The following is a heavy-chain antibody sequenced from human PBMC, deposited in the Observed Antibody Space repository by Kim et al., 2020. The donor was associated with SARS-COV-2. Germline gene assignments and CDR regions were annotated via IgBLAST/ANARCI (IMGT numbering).Heavy chain of an antibody. J-gene: IGHJ4*02. D-gene: IGHD1-26*01. CDR3: ARHGLGSWFSFSGPTCYFDY. V-gene: IGHV4-39*01. Sequence: RVTISVDTSKNQFSLKLSSVTAADTAVYYCARHGLGSWFSFSGPTCYFDYWGQGTLVTVSS.